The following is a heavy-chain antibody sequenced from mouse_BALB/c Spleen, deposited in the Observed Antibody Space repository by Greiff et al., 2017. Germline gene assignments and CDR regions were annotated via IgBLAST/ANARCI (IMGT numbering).Heavy chain of an antibody. CDR2: ISDGGSYT. V-gene: IGHV5-4*02. CDR1: GFTFSDYY. J-gene: IGHJ2*01. Sequence: DVKLVESGGGLVKPGGSLKLSCAASGFTFSDYYMYWVRQTPEKRLEWVATISDGGSYTYYPDSVKGRFTISRDNAKNNLYLQMSSLKSEDTAMYYCARDGYFDYWGQGTTLTVSS. CDR3: ARDGYFDY.